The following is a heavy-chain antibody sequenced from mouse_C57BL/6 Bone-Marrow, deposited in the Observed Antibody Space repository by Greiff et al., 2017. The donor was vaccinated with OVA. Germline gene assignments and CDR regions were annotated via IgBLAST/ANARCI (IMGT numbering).Heavy chain of an antibody. CDR3: ARPDSSGTGAMDY. D-gene: IGHD3-2*02. J-gene: IGHJ4*01. CDR2: ISNLAYSI. CDR1: GFTFSDYG. V-gene: IGHV5-15*01. Sequence: EVKLMESGGGLVQPGGSLKLSCAASGFTFSDYGMAWVRQAPWKGPEWVAFISNLAYSIYYADTVTGRFTISRETAKNTLYLEMSSLRSEDTAMYYCARPDSSGTGAMDYWGQGTSVTVSS.